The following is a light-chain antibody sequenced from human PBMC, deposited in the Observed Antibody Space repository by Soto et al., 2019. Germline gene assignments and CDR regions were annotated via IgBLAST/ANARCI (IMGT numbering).Light chain of an antibody. CDR1: QSVRRSY. J-gene: IGKJ1*01. V-gene: IGKV3-20*01. CDR3: QQYGSSPRT. CDR2: GAS. Sequence: EIVLTQSPGTLFLSPGERASISCRASQSVRRSYLAWYQQKPGRAPGLLIYGASSRATGIPYRFSGSGSGTDFTLTISRLDPEDFAVYYCQQYGSSPRTFGQGTKVDI.